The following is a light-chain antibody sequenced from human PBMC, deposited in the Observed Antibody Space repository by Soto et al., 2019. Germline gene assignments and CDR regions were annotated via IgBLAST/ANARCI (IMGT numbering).Light chain of an antibody. Sequence: DIPMTQSPSSLSASVGDRVTITCQASQDISNYLNWYQQKPGKAPKLLIYGASNLETGVPSRFSGSGSGTDFTFTISSLQPEDIATYYCQQYDNLPRTFGQGTKVEIK. CDR1: QDISNY. V-gene: IGKV1-33*01. J-gene: IGKJ1*01. CDR2: GAS. CDR3: QQYDNLPRT.